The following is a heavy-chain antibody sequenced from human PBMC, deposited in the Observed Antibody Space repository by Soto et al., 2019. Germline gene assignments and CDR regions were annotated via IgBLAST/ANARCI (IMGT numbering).Heavy chain of an antibody. CDR1: GFTFSSYS. CDR3: AREGYSSSWFPPNAFDI. Sequence: EVQLVESGGGLVKPGGSLRLSCAASGFTFSSYSMNWVRQAPGKGLEWVSSISSSSSYIYYADSVKGRFTISRDNAKNSLYLQMNSLRAEDTAVYYCAREGYSSSWFPPNAFDIWGQGTMVTVSS. J-gene: IGHJ3*02. D-gene: IGHD6-13*01. CDR2: ISSSSSYI. V-gene: IGHV3-21*01.